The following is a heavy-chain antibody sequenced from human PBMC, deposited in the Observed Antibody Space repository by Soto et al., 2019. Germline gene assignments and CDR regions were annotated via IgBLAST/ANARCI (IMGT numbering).Heavy chain of an antibody. D-gene: IGHD3-22*01. CDR3: TTDSYFTLKLVRFDY. V-gene: IGHV1-69*13. J-gene: IGHJ4*01. CDR2: IIPIFGTA. CDR1: GGTFSSYA. Sequence: TSVKVSCKASGGTFSSYAISWVRQTTGQGLEWMGGIIPIFGTANYAQKFQGRVTITADESTSTAYMELSSLRSEDTAVYYCTTDSYFTLKLVRFDYWGLGTLVTVSS.